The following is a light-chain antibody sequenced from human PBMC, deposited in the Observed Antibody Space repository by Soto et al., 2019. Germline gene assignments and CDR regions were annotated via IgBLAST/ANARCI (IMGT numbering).Light chain of an antibody. J-gene: IGKJ4*01. CDR1: QSVSGY. CDR2: DAS. CDR3: QQRSNWPST. V-gene: IGKV3-11*01. Sequence: EILLTQSPATLSLSPGNRATLSCRASQSVSGYLAWYQQKPGQAPRLLIYDASNRATGIPARFSGSGSVTDFSRTITSLVPEDFAVYYCQQRSNWPSTFGGGTKVEI.